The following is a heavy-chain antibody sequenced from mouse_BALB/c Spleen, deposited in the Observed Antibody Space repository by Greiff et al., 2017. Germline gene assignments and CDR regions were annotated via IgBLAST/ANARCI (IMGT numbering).Heavy chain of an antibody. D-gene: IGHD1-2*01. Sequence: EVKLVESGTVLARPGASVKMSCKASGYTFTSYWMHWVKQRPGQGLEWIGAIYPGNSDTSYNQKFKGKAKLTAVTSTSTAYMELSSLTNEDSAVYYCTTPYGYETWFAYWGQGTLVTVSA. V-gene: IGHV1-5*01. J-gene: IGHJ3*01. CDR1: GYTFTSYW. CDR2: IYPGNSDT. CDR3: TTPYGYETWFAY.